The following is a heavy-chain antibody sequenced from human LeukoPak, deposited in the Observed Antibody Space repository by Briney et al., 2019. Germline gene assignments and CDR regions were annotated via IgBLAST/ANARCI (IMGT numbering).Heavy chain of an antibody. J-gene: IGHJ4*02. CDR1: GGSISSYY. D-gene: IGHD3-10*01. CDR2: IYYSGST. CDR3: ASGGSGSYYNGY. V-gene: IGHV4-59*12. Sequence: SETLSLTCTVSGGSISSYYWSWIRQPPGKGLEWIGYIYYSGSTNYNPSLKSRVTISVDTSKNQFSLKLSSVTAADTAVYYCASGGSGSYYNGYWGQGTLVTVSS.